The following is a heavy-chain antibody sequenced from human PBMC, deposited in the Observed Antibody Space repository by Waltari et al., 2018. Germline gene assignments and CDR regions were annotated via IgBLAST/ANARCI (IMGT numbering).Heavy chain of an antibody. Sequence: QLQLQESGPGLVKPSETLSLTCAVSGGSISSSNWWSWVRQPPGKGLEWIGEIYHSGSTNYNPSLKSRVTISVDKSKNQFSLKLSSVTAADTAVYYCARVLEVAGDWVLGFYGMDVWGQGTTVTVSS. CDR2: IYHSGST. J-gene: IGHJ6*02. CDR1: GGSISSSNW. V-gene: IGHV4-4*02. CDR3: ARVLEVAGDWVLGFYGMDV. D-gene: IGHD2-21*01.